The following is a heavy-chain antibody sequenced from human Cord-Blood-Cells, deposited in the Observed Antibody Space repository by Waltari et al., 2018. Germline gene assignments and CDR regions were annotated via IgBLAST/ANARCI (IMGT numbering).Heavy chain of an antibody. CDR1: GYTFTSYG. J-gene: IGHJ6*02. Sequence: QVQLVQSGAEVKKPGDSVKVSCKASGYTFTSYGISWVRQAPGHGLEWMGWISAYNGNTNYAQKLQGRVTMTTDTSTSTAYMELRSLRSDDTAVYYCARVPGGGSSWYYYYYGMDVWGQGTTVTVSS. CDR2: ISAYNGNT. CDR3: ARVPGGGSSWYYYYYGMDV. D-gene: IGHD6-13*01. V-gene: IGHV1-18*01.